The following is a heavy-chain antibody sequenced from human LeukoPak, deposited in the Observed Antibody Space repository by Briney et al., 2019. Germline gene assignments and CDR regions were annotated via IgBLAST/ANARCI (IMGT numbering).Heavy chain of an antibody. CDR1: GGSLRGYF. D-gene: IGHD1-26*01. Sequence: TSEALSLTCAVYGGSLRGYFWSWIRQSPGKGLEWIGEINHSGNTNYNPSHKSRVSITVDTSKNQFYLNVTSVTAADMAVYYRARENVYSGTYPFYMDVWGKGTTVTVSS. V-gene: IGHV4-34*01. CDR2: INHSGNT. J-gene: IGHJ6*03. CDR3: ARENVYSGTYPFYMDV.